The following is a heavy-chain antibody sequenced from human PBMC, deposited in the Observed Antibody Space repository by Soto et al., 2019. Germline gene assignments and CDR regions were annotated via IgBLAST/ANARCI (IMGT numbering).Heavy chain of an antibody. V-gene: IGHV1-69*12. CDR2: IIPIDATV. CDR3: ARDVRGFGYTYGDV. Sequence: QVQLVQSGAEVKKPGSSVKVSCKAAGGTFSNYALISWVRQAPGQGLEWMGGIIPIDATVNYAQKFQGRIAMTADGSTTTAYMDRGSLKSEDTAVYYCARDVRGFGYTYGDVWGQGTTVTVSS. CDR1: GGTFSNYA. D-gene: IGHD6-25*01. J-gene: IGHJ6*01.